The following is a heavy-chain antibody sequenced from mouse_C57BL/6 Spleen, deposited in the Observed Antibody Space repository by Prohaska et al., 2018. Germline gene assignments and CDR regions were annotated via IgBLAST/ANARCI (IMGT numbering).Heavy chain of an antibody. CDR1: GYTFTDYY. CDR3: ARSRGWDYFDY. D-gene: IGHD3-3*01. CDR2: INPNNGGT. J-gene: IGHJ2*01. V-gene: IGHV1-26*01. Sequence: EVQLQQSGPELVKPGASVKLSCKASGYTFTDYYMNWVKQSHGQSLECIGDINPNNGGTSYNQKFKGKATLTVDKSSSTAYMELRSLTSEDSAVYYCARSRGWDYFDYWGQGTTLTVSS.